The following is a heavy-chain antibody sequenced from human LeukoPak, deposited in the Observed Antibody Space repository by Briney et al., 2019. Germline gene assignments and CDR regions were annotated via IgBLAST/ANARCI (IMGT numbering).Heavy chain of an antibody. CDR1: GYSINSGYY. Sequence: PSETLSLTCTVSGYSINSGYYWGWIRQPPGKGLEWNGSIYHSGNTYYNPSLKSRVTISVDTSKNQFSLKLSSVTAADTAVYYCARDRYCSSTSCRSAFDIWGQGTMVTVSS. CDR2: IYHSGNT. D-gene: IGHD2-2*01. CDR3: ARDRYCSSTSCRSAFDI. V-gene: IGHV4-38-2*02. J-gene: IGHJ3*02.